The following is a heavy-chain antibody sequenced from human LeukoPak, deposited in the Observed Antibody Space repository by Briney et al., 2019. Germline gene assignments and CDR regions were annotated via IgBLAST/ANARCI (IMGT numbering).Heavy chain of an antibody. J-gene: IGHJ4*02. CDR2: IYYSGST. CDR3: ARFSELDY. Sequence: PSETLSLTCTVSGGSISSGGYYWSWIRQHPGKGLEWIGYIYYSGSTYYNPSLKSRVAISVDTSKNHFSLKLSSVTAADTAVYYCARFSELDYWGQGTLVTVSS. V-gene: IGHV4-31*03. CDR1: GGSISSGGYY.